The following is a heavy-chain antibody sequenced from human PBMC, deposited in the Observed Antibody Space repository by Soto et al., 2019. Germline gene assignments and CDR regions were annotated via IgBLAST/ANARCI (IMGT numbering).Heavy chain of an antibody. V-gene: IGHV4-4*02. J-gene: IGHJ4*02. CDR1: SGSTSSSNW. Sequence: QVQLQESGPGLVKPSGTLSLTCAVSSGSTSSSNWWSWVRQPPGKGLEWIGEIYHSGSTNYNPSLKSRVTISVDKSKNQFSLKLSSVTAADTAVYYCASLCYYYDYICPWGWGQGTLVTVSS. D-gene: IGHD3-16*01. CDR3: ASLCYYYDYICPWG. CDR2: IYHSGST.